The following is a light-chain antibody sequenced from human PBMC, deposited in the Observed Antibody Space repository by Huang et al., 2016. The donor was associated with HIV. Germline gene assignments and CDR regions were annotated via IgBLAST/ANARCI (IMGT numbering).Light chain of an antibody. CDR3: QQSYGTLFT. Sequence: DIQMTQSPSSLSASVGDRVTITCRASQNINAYLNWYQQKRGKAPKLLIYTASILQSGVPSRFSGSGSGTDFTLTISSLQPEDSATYYCQQSYGTLFTFGPGTKVDI. J-gene: IGKJ3*01. V-gene: IGKV1-39*01. CDR2: TAS. CDR1: QNINAY.